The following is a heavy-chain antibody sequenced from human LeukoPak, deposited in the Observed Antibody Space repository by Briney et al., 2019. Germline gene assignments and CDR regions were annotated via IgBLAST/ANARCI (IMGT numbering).Heavy chain of an antibody. J-gene: IGHJ6*03. Sequence: SETLSLTCTVSNGSMRSYYWTWIRQPAGKGLEWVGRLFDTRRTYYNPSLTNRVTMSIDMSRNQFSLRMTSVTAADTAVYFCARDRREHYYYYYVDVWGKGTTVTVSS. CDR2: LFDTRRT. CDR3: ARDRREHYYYYYVDV. V-gene: IGHV4-4*07. D-gene: IGHD5-24*01. CDR1: NGSMRSYY.